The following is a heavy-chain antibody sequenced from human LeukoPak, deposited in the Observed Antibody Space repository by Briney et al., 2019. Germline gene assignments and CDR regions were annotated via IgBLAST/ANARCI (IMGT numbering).Heavy chain of an antibody. J-gene: IGHJ4*02. CDR1: GFTFSTYW. V-gene: IGHV3-7*01. Sequence: QAGGSLRPSCAASGFTFSTYWMTWVRQAPGKGLEWVANIKQDGSEKYFVDSVKGRFTISRDNANNSLYLQMNSLRAEDTAVYYCARKDSGRYINPFDYWGQGTLVTVSS. D-gene: IGHD3-10*01. CDR2: IKQDGSEK. CDR3: ARKDSGRYINPFDY.